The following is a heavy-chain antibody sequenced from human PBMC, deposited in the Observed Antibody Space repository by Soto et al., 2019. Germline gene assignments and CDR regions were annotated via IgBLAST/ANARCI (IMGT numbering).Heavy chain of an antibody. Sequence: SETLSLTCTVSDGSIGSYYWSWIRQPPGKGLEWIGYIYYSGSTNYNPSLKSRVTISVDTSKNQFSLKLSSVTAADTAVYYCARGGWELLDFDYWGQGTLVTVSS. J-gene: IGHJ4*02. CDR2: IYYSGST. CDR3: ARGGWELLDFDY. D-gene: IGHD1-26*01. CDR1: DGSIGSYY. V-gene: IGHV4-59*13.